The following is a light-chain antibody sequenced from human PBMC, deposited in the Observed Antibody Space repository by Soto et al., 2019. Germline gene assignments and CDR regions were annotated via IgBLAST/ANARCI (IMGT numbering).Light chain of an antibody. J-gene: IGLJ2*01. V-gene: IGLV2-14*03. Sequence: QSALTQPASVSGSPGQSITISSTGASSDVGHYNYVSWYQQHPGKAPKLLIYDVSNRPSGVSNRFSGSKSGNTASLTISGLQPEDESDYYCCSFSSNTLLFGGGTKVTVL. CDR3: CSFSSNTLL. CDR1: SSDVGHYNY. CDR2: DVS.